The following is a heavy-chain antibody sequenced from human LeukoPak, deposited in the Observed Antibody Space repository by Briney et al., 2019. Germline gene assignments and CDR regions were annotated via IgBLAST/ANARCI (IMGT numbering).Heavy chain of an antibody. D-gene: IGHD3-22*01. CDR1: GFTFSSYA. J-gene: IGHJ4*02. CDR3: AKSAEGGYYYYSSGYSYYDY. CDR2: ISGSGGST. V-gene: IGHV3-23*01. Sequence: GGSLRLSCAASGFTFSSYAMSWVRQAPGKGLEWVSAISGSGGSTYYADSVKGRFTISRDNSKNTLYLQMNSLRAEDTAVYYCAKSAEGGYYYYSSGYSYYDYWGQGTLVTVSS.